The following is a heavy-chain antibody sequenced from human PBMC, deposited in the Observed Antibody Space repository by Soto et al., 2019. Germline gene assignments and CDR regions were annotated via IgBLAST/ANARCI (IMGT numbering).Heavy chain of an antibody. J-gene: IGHJ5*02. Sequence: PSETLSLTCTVSGGSISSSSYYWGWIRQPPGKGLEWIGSIYYSGSTNYNPSLKSRVTISVDTSKNQFSLKLSSVTAADTAVYYCARGEIMITFGGVIAHKSRHGLQFDPWGQGTLVTVSS. CDR1: GGSISSSSYY. CDR3: ARGEIMITFGGVIAHKSRHGLQFDP. V-gene: IGHV4-39*07. D-gene: IGHD3-16*02. CDR2: IYYSGST.